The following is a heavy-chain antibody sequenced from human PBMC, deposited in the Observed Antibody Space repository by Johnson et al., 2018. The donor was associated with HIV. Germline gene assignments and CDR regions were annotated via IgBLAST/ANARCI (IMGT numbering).Heavy chain of an antibody. CDR2: ISGSTI. CDR1: GFTFINAW. V-gene: IGHV3-48*02. J-gene: IGHJ3*02. D-gene: IGHD4-11*01. Sequence: VQLVESGGGVVQPGRSLRLSCAASGFTFINAWMNWVRQAPGKGLEWVSYISGSTIYYADSVKGRFTISRDNSKNTLYLQMNSLRDEDTAVYYCARDSRYNNYGGGSVGAFDIWGQGTTVTVSS. CDR3: ARDSRYNNYGGGSVGAFDI.